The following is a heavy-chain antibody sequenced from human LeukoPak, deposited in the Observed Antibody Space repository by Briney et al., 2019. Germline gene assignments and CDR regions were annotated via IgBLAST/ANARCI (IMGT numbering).Heavy chain of an antibody. J-gene: IGHJ3*02. D-gene: IGHD1-26*01. Sequence: SETLSLTCTVSGGSISSYYWSWIRQPPGKGLEWIGYIYYSGSTNYNPSLKSRVTISVDTSKNQFSLKLSSVTAADTAVYYCASWDRDAPDHDAFDIWGQGTMVTVSS. CDR2: IYYSGST. CDR1: GGSISSYY. V-gene: IGHV4-59*12. CDR3: ASWDRDAPDHDAFDI.